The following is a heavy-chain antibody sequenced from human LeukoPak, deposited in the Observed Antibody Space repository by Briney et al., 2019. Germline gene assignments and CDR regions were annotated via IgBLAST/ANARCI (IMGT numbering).Heavy chain of an antibody. D-gene: IGHD6-6*01. CDR1: GGTFSSYA. Sequence: SVKVSCKASGGTFSSYAISWVRQAPGQGLEWMGGIIPIFGTANYAQKFQGRVTITADESTSTAYMELSSLRSGDTAVYYCARGMVEQLALFDYWGQGTLVTVSS. CDR3: ARGMVEQLALFDY. CDR2: IIPIFGTA. J-gene: IGHJ4*02. V-gene: IGHV1-69*13.